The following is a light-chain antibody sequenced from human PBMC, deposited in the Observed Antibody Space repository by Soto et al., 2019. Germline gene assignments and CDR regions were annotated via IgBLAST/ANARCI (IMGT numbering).Light chain of an antibody. J-gene: IGKJ1*01. CDR2: KAS. CDR1: QSINAW. Sequence: DIQMTQSPSTLSASVGDRVTITCRASQSINAWLAWYQQKPGKAPKVLIYKASSLESGVPSRFSGSGSETEFTLTISSLQPDDFATYYCQHYNSYSEAFGQGTKVDIK. V-gene: IGKV1-5*03. CDR3: QHYNSYSEA.